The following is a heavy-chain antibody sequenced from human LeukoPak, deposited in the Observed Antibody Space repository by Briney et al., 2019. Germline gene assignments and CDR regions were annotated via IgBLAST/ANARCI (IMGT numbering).Heavy chain of an antibody. D-gene: IGHD3-9*01. CDR2: IYYSGST. CDR3: ARSRQQVYNILTGYYGGAFDY. J-gene: IGHJ4*02. CDR1: GGSIGSYY. V-gene: IGHV4-59*01. Sequence: SETLSLTCTVSGGSIGSYYWSWIRQPPGKGVEWIGYIYYSGSTNYNPSLKSRVTISVDTSKNHFSLKLSSVTAADTAVYYCARSRQQVYNILTGYYGGAFDYWGQGTLVTVSS.